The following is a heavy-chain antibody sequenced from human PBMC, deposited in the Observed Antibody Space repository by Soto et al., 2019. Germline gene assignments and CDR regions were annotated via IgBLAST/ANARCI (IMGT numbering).Heavy chain of an antibody. CDR1: GGSISSYY. D-gene: IGHD6-13*01. CDR2: IYYSGST. CDR3: ASRRAAAATLDY. J-gene: IGHJ4*02. V-gene: IGHV4-59*08. Sequence: QVQLQESGPGLVKPSETLSLTCTVSGGSISSYYWSWIRQSPGKGLEWIGHIYYSGSTNYNPSLKSRVTISVDTSKNQFSLKLSSVTAADTAVYYCASRRAAAATLDYWDQGTLVTVSS.